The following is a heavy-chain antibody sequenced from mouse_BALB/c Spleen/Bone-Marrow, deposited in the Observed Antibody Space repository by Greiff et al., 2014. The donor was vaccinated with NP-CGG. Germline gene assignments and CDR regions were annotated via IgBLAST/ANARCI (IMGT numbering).Heavy chain of an antibody. J-gene: IGHJ3*01. CDR3: AICYGYDEFAY. Sequence: VQLQQSGPELVKPGASVKMSCKASGYTFTSYYIHWVQQRPGKGLEWIGWIYLGDGSTKYNEKFKGKTTLTADKSSSTAYMLLSILTSEDSAIYFCAICYGYDEFAYWGQGTLVTVSA. CDR1: GYTFTSYY. CDR2: IYLGDGST. V-gene: IGHV1S56*01. D-gene: IGHD2-2*01.